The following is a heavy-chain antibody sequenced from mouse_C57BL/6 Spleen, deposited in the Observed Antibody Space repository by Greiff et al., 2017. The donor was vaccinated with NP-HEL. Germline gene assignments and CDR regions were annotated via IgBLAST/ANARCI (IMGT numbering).Heavy chain of an antibody. J-gene: IGHJ2*01. CDR2: IYPRSGNT. V-gene: IGHV1-81*01. D-gene: IGHD1-1*01. CDR3: ARDGTTVVATGY. CDR1: GYTFTSYG. Sequence: QVQLQQPGAELARPGASVKLSCKASGYTFTSYGISWVKQRTGQGLEWIGEIYPRSGNTYYNEKFKGKATLTADKSSSTAYMELRSLTSEDSAVYFCARDGTTVVATGYWGQGTTLTVSS.